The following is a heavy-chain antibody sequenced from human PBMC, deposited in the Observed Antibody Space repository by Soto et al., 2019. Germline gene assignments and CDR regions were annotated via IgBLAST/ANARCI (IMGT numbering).Heavy chain of an antibody. CDR2: ISSSSSTI. D-gene: IGHD3-3*01. V-gene: IGHV3-48*01. J-gene: IGHJ3*02. CDR3: ARGSGFFAFDI. CDR1: GFTFSGYS. Sequence: EVQLVESGGGLVQPGGSLRLSCAASGFTFSGYSMNWVRQAPGKGLEWVSYISSSSSTIYYADSVKGRFTISRDNAKNSLYLQMNSLRAEDTAVYYCARGSGFFAFDIWGQGTMVTVSS.